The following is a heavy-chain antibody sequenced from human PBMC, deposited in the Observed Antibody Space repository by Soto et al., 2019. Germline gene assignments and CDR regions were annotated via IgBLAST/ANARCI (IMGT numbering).Heavy chain of an antibody. V-gene: IGHV1-2*04. CDR3: ARDRRGYPNYFDY. Sequence: AASVKVSCKASGYTFTGYYMHWVRQAPGQGLEWMGWINPNSGGTNYAQKFQGWVTMTRDTSISTAYMELSRLRSDDTAVYYCARDRRGYPNYFDYWGQGTLVTVSS. CDR1: GYTFTGYY. D-gene: IGHD1-1*01. J-gene: IGHJ4*02. CDR2: INPNSGGT.